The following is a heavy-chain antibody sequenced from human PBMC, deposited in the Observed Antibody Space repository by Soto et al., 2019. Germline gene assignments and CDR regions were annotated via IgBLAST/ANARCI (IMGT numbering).Heavy chain of an antibody. CDR2: INHSGST. Sequence: QVQLQQWGAGLLKPSETLSLTCAVYGGSFSGYYWSWIRQPPGKGLEWIGEINHSGSTNYNPSLKSRVTISVDTSKNPFSLKLSSVTAADTAVYYCARGYCSGGSCYSMSYYMDVWGKGTTVTVSS. V-gene: IGHV4-34*01. CDR1: GGSFSGYY. D-gene: IGHD2-15*01. CDR3: ARGYCSGGSCYSMSYYMDV. J-gene: IGHJ6*03.